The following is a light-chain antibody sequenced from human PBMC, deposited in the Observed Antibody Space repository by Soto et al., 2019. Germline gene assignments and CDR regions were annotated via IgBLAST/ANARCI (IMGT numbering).Light chain of an antibody. V-gene: IGKV1-33*01. CDR2: DAS. J-gene: IGKJ5*01. Sequence: DIQITQSPSALSAFVGDRVTITCQASQDISNYLNWYQQKPGKAPQLLIYDASTLKTGVPPRLSGSGSGTDFTFTISSLQPEDIATYYCQQYDSPSITFGQGTRLEIX. CDR3: QQYDSPSIT. CDR1: QDISNY.